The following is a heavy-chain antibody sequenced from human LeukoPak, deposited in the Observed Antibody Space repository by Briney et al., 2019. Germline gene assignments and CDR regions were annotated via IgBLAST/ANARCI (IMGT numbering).Heavy chain of an antibody. D-gene: IGHD3-10*01. J-gene: IGHJ5*02. Sequence: ASVKVSCKASGYTFTSYAMHWVRQAPGQRLEWMGWINAGNGNTKYSQKFQGRVTITRDTSASTAYMELSSLRSEDTAVYYCARGKNYYGSGSHNWFDPWGQGALVTVSS. CDR2: INAGNGNT. V-gene: IGHV1-3*01. CDR3: ARGKNYYGSGSHNWFDP. CDR1: GYTFTSYA.